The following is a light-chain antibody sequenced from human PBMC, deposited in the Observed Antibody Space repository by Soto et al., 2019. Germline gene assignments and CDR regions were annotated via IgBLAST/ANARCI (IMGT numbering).Light chain of an antibody. CDR1: SGDVGYYNY. V-gene: IGLV2-11*01. J-gene: IGLJ1*01. CDR3: CSYAGTPRYV. Sequence: QSALTQPRSVSGSPGQSVTISCTGTSGDVGYYNYVSWYQQHPGKAPKVMIYDVTERPSGVPDRFSGSKSGNTASLTISGLHAEDQADYYCCSYAGTPRYVLGTGTKLTVL. CDR2: DVT.